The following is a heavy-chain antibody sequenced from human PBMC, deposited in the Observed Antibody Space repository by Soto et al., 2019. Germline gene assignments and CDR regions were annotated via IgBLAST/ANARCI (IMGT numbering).Heavy chain of an antibody. CDR1: GFTFGDDA. D-gene: IGHD5-12*01. V-gene: IGHV3-49*03. CDR3: SRLPPSKYRDSPFDP. J-gene: IGHJ5*02. Sequence: EVQLVESGGGLVQPGRSLGLSCTASGFTFGDDAMTWFLQAPGKGLEWLVGISSKRYGGTAEYATSVKGRFTISSDDSKSIAYLQMNSMKPEDTAVYFCSRLPPSKYRDSPFDPWGQGTLVIVSS. CDR2: ISSKRYGGTA.